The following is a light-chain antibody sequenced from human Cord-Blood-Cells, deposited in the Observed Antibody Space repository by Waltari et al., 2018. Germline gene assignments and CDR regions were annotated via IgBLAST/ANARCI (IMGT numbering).Light chain of an antibody. CDR3: QQSYSTPG. Sequence: DIQMTQSPSSLSASVGDRVTNTCRASQSISSYLYWYQQKPGKAPKLLIYAASSLQSGVPSRFSGSGSATDFTLTISSLQPEDFATYYCQQSYSTPGFGPGTKVDIK. CDR2: AAS. CDR1: QSISSY. V-gene: IGKV1-39*01. J-gene: IGKJ3*01.